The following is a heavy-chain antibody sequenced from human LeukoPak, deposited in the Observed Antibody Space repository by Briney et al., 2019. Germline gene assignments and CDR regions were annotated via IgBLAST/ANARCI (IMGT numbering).Heavy chain of an antibody. CDR2: FIPMFGAP. Sequence: ASVKVSCKASGGTFSTYAISWVRQAPGQGLEWMGGFIPMFGAPNYAQKFRGRVTITTDGSSSTAYMELSSLRSEDTAVYYCAREGRTYYFDYWGQGTLVTVSS. CDR3: AREGRTYYFDY. D-gene: IGHD1-7*01. V-gene: IGHV1-69*05. J-gene: IGHJ4*02. CDR1: GGTFSTYA.